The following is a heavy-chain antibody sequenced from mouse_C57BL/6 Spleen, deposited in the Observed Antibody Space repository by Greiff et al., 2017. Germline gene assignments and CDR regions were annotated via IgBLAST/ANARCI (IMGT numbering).Heavy chain of an antibody. CDR1: GYTFTSYG. V-gene: IGHV1-81*01. CDR2: IYPRGGNT. D-gene: IGHD1-1*01. Sequence: VKLQESGAELVRPGASVKLSCKASGYTFTSYGISWVKQRPGQGLEWIGEIYPRGGNTYYNDKFKGKATLTADKSSSTAYMELRSLTSEDSAVYFCARSPSGNSYHYYAMEGWGQGTSVTASS. J-gene: IGHJ4*01. CDR3: ARSPSGNSYHYYAMEG.